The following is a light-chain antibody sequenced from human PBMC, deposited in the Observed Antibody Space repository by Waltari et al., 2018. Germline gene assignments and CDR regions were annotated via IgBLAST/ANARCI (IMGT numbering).Light chain of an antibody. CDR2: RND. Sequence: QSVLTQPPSASGTPGQGAPIPCSEGSPTTGTNIVSWYQHLPGMAPKLLIYRNDQRPSGVPDRFSGSKSGTSASLAISGLRSEDEADYYCASWDDSLSGWVFGGGTKLTAL. J-gene: IGLJ3*02. CDR3: ASWDDSLSGWV. CDR1: SPTTGTNI. V-gene: IGLV1-47*01.